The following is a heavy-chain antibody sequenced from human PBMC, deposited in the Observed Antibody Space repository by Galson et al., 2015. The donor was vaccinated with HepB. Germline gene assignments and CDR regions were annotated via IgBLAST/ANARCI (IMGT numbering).Heavy chain of an antibody. V-gene: IGHV3-11*01. Sequence: SLRLSCAASGFIFSDYYMSWIRQAPGKGLEWVSYISSSGSTIYYADSVKGRFTISRDNAKNSLYLQMNSLRAEDTAVYYCARVSWYGVAVAGTEDYWGQGTLVTVSS. J-gene: IGHJ4*02. CDR3: ARVSWYGVAVAGTEDY. CDR2: ISSSGSTI. CDR1: GFIFSDYY. D-gene: IGHD6-19*01.